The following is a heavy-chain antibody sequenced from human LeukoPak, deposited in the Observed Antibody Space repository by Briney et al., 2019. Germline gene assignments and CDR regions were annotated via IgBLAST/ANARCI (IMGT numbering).Heavy chain of an antibody. V-gene: IGHV3-30*04. D-gene: IGHD3-16*02. J-gene: IGHJ3*02. Sequence: GRSLRLSCAASGFTFSSYAMHWVRQAPGKGLEWVAVISYDGSNKYYADSVKGRFTISRDNSKNTLYLQMNSLRAEDTAVYYCASSYDYVWGSYRYGAFDIWGRGTMVTVS. CDR1: GFTFSSYA. CDR2: ISYDGSNK. CDR3: ASSYDYVWGSYRYGAFDI.